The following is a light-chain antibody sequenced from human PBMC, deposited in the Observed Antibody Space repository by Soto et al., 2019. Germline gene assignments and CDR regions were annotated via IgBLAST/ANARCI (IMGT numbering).Light chain of an antibody. Sequence: VITHAPLSLPVTLVRRAYLSCRSNQILVHSDGIAYFSWFQQRPGRSPRRLIYKVSNRDSGVPARFSGSGSGTDFALKISRVEAEDVGVYYCMQGTHWPINFGKGPQREIK. V-gene: IGKV2-30*02. J-gene: IGKJ5*01. CDR1: QILVHSDGIAY. CDR3: MQGTHWPIN. CDR2: KVS.